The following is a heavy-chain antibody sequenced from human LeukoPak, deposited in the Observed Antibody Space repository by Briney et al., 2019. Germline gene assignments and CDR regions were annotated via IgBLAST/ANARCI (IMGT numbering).Heavy chain of an antibody. CDR2: INWNGGST. D-gene: IGHD1-26*01. V-gene: IGHV3-20*04. CDR1: GFTFDDYG. J-gene: IGHJ4*02. CDR3: ARGGPTKGLDY. Sequence: GGSLRLSCAASGFTFDDYGMSWVRQAPGKGLEWVSGINWNGGSTGYADSVKGRFTISRDNAKNSLYLHMNSLRAEDTAVYSCARGGPTKGLDYWGQGTLVTVSS.